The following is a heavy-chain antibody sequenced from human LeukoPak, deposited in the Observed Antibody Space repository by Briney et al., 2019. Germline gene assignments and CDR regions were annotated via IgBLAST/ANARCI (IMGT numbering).Heavy chain of an antibody. D-gene: IGHD3-10*01. Sequence: SETLSLTCAVYGGSFSGYYWSWIRQPPGKGLEWIGEINHSGSTNYNPSLKSRVTISVDTSKNQFSLKLSSVTAADTAVYYCARAGFGLAPLRGTPFDYWGQGTLVTVSS. CDR1: GGSFSGYY. CDR3: ARAGFGLAPLRGTPFDY. V-gene: IGHV4-34*01. J-gene: IGHJ4*02. CDR2: INHSGST.